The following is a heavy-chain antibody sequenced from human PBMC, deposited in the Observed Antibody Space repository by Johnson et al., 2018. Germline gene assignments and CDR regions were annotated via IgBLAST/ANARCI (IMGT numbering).Heavy chain of an antibody. Sequence: QVQLVQSGGGVVQPGRSLRLSCAASGFTFSSYGMHWVRQAPGKGLEWVAVISYDGSNKYYADSVKGRFTISRDNSKNTLYLQMNSLRAEDTAVYYCAKDHYYGSGIYYNCRDYDYGMDVVGQGTTVTVSS. J-gene: IGHJ6*02. D-gene: IGHD3-10*01. V-gene: IGHV3-30*18. CDR2: ISYDGSNK. CDR3: AKDHYYGSGIYYNCRDYDYGMDV. CDR1: GFTFSSYG.